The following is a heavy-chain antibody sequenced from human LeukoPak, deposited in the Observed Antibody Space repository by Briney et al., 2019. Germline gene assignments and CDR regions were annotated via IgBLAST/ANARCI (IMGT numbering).Heavy chain of an antibody. D-gene: IGHD3-10*01. Sequence: GGSLRLSCAASGFTFSDYYMSWIRQAPGKGLEWVSYISSSGSTIYYADSVKGRFTISRDNAKNSLYLQMNGLRAEDTAVYYCARDPLWFGESFDYWGQGTLVTVSS. CDR2: ISSSGSTI. J-gene: IGHJ4*02. CDR1: GFTFSDYY. V-gene: IGHV3-11*01. CDR3: ARDPLWFGESFDY.